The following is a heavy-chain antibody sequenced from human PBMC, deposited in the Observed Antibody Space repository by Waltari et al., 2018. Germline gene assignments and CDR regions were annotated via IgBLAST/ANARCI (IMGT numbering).Heavy chain of an antibody. CDR1: GGSISSYY. V-gene: IGHV4-59*08. CDR3: ARLDEAAPHFDY. CDR2: IYYSGST. Sequence: QVQLQESGPGLVKPSETLSLTCTVSGGSISSYYWSWIRQPPGKGLEWIGYIYYSGSTNYNPSLKSRVTISVDTSKNQFSLKLSSVTAADTAVYYCARLDEAAPHFDYWGQGTLVTVSS. D-gene: IGHD6-6*01. J-gene: IGHJ4*02.